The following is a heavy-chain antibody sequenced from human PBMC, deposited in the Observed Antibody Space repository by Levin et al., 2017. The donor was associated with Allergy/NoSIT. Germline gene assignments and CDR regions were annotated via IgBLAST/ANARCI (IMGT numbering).Heavy chain of an antibody. J-gene: IGHJ4*02. CDR3: ARGRYSSGWYFEDY. CDR2: IYYSGST. CDR1: GGSISSYY. Sequence: SQTLSLTCTVSGGSISSYYWSWIRQPPGKGLEWIGYIYYSGSTNYNPSLKSRVTISVDTSKNQFSLKLSSVTAADTAVYYCARGRYSSGWYFEDYWGQGTLVTVSS. D-gene: IGHD6-19*01. V-gene: IGHV4-59*01.